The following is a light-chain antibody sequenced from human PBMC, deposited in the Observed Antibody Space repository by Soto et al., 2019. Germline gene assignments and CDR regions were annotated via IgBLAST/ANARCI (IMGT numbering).Light chain of an antibody. V-gene: IGKV1-39*01. Sequence: DMQMTQSPNSLSASIRGRVTITCRASQSITSYLNWYQQKPGKAPKLLIYAASSLQSGVPSRFSGSGSGTDFTLTISSLQPEDFATYYCQQSYSSPPTFGGGPKVDI. CDR1: QSITSY. CDR3: QQSYSSPPT. J-gene: IGKJ4*01. CDR2: AAS.